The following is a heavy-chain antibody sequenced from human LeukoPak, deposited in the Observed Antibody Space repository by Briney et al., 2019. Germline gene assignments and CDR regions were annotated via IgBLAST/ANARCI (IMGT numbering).Heavy chain of an antibody. J-gene: IGHJ5*02. Sequence: ASVKVSCKASGYTFTSYYIHWVRQAPGQGLEWMGIINPSGGSTSYAQKFQGRVTMTRDTSTSTVYMELSSLRSEDTAVYYCARGSDSRRYYHLNWFDPWGQGTLVTVSS. CDR2: INPSGGST. V-gene: IGHV1-46*01. D-gene: IGHD3-22*01. CDR1: GYTFTSYY. CDR3: ARGSDSRRYYHLNWFDP.